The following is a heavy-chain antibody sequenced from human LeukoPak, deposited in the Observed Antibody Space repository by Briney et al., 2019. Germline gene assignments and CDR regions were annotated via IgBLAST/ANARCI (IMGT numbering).Heavy chain of an antibody. V-gene: IGHV4-4*02. J-gene: IGHJ4*02. CDR1: GFTISSYTV. CDR2: IYHSGST. D-gene: IGHD7-27*01. CDR3: ARSGPLLGNSL. Sequence: GSLRLSCAASGFTISSYTVNWVRQPPGKGLAWIGEIYHSGSTNYNPSLKSRVTISVDKSKNQFSLKLSSVTAADTAVYYCARSGPLLGNSLWGQGTLVTVSS.